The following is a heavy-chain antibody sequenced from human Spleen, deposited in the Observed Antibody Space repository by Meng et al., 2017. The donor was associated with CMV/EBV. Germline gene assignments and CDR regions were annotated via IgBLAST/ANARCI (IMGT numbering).Heavy chain of an antibody. Sequence: SGFTCTGYYMRWERQAPGQGLEWMGWINPNNGGTDYAQKFQFRVTIARYTSISTVYMELIRLRSADTAVYYCASPQSHCSSTSCHFDYWGQGTLVTVSS. CDR3: ASPQSHCSSTSCHFDY. D-gene: IGHD2-2*01. J-gene: IGHJ4*02. CDR1: GFTCTGYY. CDR2: INPNNGGT. V-gene: IGHV1-2*02.